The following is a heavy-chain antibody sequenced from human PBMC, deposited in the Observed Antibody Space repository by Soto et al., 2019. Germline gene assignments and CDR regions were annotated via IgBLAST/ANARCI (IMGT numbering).Heavy chain of an antibody. CDR2: INSDGSST. CDR3: ASGGSSLNFDS. Sequence: GGSLRLSCVASAFTFRSYWMQWVRQAPGKGLVWVSWINSDGSSTRYADSVKGRFTISRDNAKSTLYLQMNSLRAEDTAVYYCASGGSSLNFDSWGQGTLVTVSS. D-gene: IGHD6-6*01. J-gene: IGHJ4*02. CDR1: AFTFRSYW. V-gene: IGHV3-74*01.